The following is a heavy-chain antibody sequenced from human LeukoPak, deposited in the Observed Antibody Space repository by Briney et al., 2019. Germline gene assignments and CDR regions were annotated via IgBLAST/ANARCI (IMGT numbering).Heavy chain of an antibody. Sequence: GASLKISSQASGSHFTNYWIGWGRRMSGKGLEWMGIINPDDSETTYSTSFDGQVTISDDKSVSTAYLQWISLKASDTAMYYCARVVVPAAISYWGQGTLVNVFS. D-gene: IGHD2-2*01. V-gene: IGHV5-51*01. CDR1: GSHFTNYW. CDR2: INPDDSET. CDR3: ARVVVPAAISY. J-gene: IGHJ4*02.